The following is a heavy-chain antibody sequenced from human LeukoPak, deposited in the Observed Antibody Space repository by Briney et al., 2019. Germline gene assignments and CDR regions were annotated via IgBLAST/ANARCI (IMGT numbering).Heavy chain of an antibody. D-gene: IGHD6-19*01. CDR3: ARPNGYSSGWFFDY. CDR2: IWYDGSNK. CDR1: GFTFNSYG. J-gene: IGHJ4*02. Sequence: GGSLRLSCAASGFTFNSYGMHWARQAPGKGLEWVAVIWYDGSNKYYADSVKGRFTISRDNSKNTLYLQMNSLRAEDTAVYYCARPNGYSSGWFFDYWGQGTLVTVSS. V-gene: IGHV3-33*01.